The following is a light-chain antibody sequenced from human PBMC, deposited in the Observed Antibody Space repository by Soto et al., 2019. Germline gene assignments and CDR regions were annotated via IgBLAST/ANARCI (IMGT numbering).Light chain of an antibody. V-gene: IGKV3-20*01. J-gene: IGKJ2*01. CDR1: ESISRDY. CDR3: QQYGGVPYT. Sequence: EIVLTQSPGTLSLSPGQRATLSCRASESISRDYLAWYQQRLGQAPRLLIYGASSGATGIPDRFSGSGFGTDFTLTISRLEREDFAIYYCQQYGGVPYTFGQGTKLAIK. CDR2: GAS.